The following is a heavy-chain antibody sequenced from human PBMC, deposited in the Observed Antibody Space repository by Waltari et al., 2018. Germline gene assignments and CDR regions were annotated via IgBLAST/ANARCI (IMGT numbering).Heavy chain of an antibody. CDR2: IDPEDGET. V-gene: IGHV1-69-2*01. Sequence: EVQLVQSGAEVKKPGATVKISCKASGYTFIDYFMHWVQQAPGKGLEWVGRIDPEDGETVYAEKFQGRVTITADTSTDTSYLELSSLRSDDTAVYYCARAPRPLTTVTTYKDLDYYHYMDVWGNGTTVTVSS. CDR3: ARAPRPLTTVTTYKDLDYYHYMDV. CDR1: GYTFIDYF. J-gene: IGHJ6*03. D-gene: IGHD4-17*01.